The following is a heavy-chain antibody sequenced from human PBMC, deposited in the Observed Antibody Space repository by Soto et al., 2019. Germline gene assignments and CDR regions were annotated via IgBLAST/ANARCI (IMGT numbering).Heavy chain of an antibody. CDR2: IWYDGSNK. J-gene: IGHJ4*02. Sequence: GGSLRLSCAASGFTFSSYGMHWVRQAPGKGLEWVAVIWYDGSNKYYADSVKGRFTISRDNSKNTLYLQMNSLRAEDTAVYYCARDHGHLIAVAGTFDYWGQGTLVTVSS. CDR1: GFTFSSYG. V-gene: IGHV3-33*01. CDR3: ARDHGHLIAVAGTFDY. D-gene: IGHD6-19*01.